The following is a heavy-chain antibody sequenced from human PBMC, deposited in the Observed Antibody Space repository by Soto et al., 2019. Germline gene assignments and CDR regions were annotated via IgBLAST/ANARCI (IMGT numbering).Heavy chain of an antibody. CDR2: IYYSGST. CDR3: ARLGPTVVTLISY. D-gene: IGHD4-17*01. J-gene: IGHJ4*02. Sequence: SETLSLTCTVSGGSISSSSYYWGWIRQPPGKGLEWIGSIYYSGSTYYNPSLKSRVTISVDTSKNQFSLKLTSVTAADTAVYYCARLGPTVVTLISYWGQGTLVTVSS. CDR1: GGSISSSSYY. V-gene: IGHV4-39*01.